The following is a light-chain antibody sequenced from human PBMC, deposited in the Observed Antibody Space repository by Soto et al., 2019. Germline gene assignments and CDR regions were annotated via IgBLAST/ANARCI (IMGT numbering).Light chain of an antibody. CDR1: QSISSW. Sequence: DIQMTQSPSTLSASVGDRVPITCRASQSISSWLAWYQQQPGKAPKLLIYDASSLESGVPSRFSGSGSGTEFTLTISSLQPDDFATYYCQQYNSYSLTFGGGTKVDIK. CDR3: QQYNSYSLT. J-gene: IGKJ4*01. CDR2: DAS. V-gene: IGKV1-5*01.